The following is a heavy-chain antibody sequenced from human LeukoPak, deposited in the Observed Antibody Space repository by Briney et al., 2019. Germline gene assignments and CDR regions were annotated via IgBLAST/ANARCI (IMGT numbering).Heavy chain of an antibody. Sequence: RGSLRLSCAASGFTFSAYEMNWVRQAPGKGLEWVSYITADGTNKYDADSVKGRFTISRDNAKNSLYLQMNSLRVDDTAIYYCAREVEWELPDYWGQGTLVTVSS. V-gene: IGHV3-48*03. CDR3: AREVEWELPDY. CDR2: ITADGTNK. D-gene: IGHD1-26*01. J-gene: IGHJ4*02. CDR1: GFTFSAYE.